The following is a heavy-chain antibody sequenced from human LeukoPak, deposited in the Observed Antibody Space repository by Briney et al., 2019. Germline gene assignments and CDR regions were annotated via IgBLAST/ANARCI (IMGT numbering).Heavy chain of an antibody. CDR1: GGPISHSY. CDR2: FYYTGSS. J-gene: IGHJ4*02. CDR3: ARGPRSAFEHFDF. D-gene: IGHD3-3*01. Sequence: SETLSLTCTVFGGPISHSYWSWIRQPPGKGLEWLGYFYYTGSSNYHPSLKSRVTMSVDTSKNQFSLKLNSLTAADTAVYFCARGPRSAFEHFDFWGQGTLVTVSS. V-gene: IGHV4-59*01.